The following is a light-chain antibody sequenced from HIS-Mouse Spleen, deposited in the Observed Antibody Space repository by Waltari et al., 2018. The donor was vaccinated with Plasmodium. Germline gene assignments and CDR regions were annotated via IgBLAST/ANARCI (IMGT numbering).Light chain of an antibody. Sequence: EIVLTQSPATLSLSPGERATLSFRASQSVSSYLAWYQQKPGQAPRLLIYDASNRATGIPARFSGSGSGTDFTLTISSREPEDFALYYCQQRSNWPPTFGQGTRLEIK. J-gene: IGKJ5*01. CDR3: QQRSNWPPT. CDR2: DAS. CDR1: QSVSSY. V-gene: IGKV3-11*01.